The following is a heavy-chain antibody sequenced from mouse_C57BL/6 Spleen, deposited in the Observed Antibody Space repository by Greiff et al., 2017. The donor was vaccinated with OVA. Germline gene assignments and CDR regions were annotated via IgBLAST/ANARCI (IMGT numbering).Heavy chain of an antibody. J-gene: IGHJ4*01. Sequence: VQLQQPGAELVKPGASVKLSCKASGYTFTSYWMHWVKQRPGQGLEWIGMIHPNRGSTNYNEKFKSKATLSVDKSSSTAYMQLSSLTSEDSAVYYCARGGKESTLVTTRAMDYWGQGTSVTVSS. D-gene: IGHD2-2*01. CDR1: GYTFTSYW. CDR3: ARGGKESTLVTTRAMDY. V-gene: IGHV1-64*01. CDR2: IHPNRGST.